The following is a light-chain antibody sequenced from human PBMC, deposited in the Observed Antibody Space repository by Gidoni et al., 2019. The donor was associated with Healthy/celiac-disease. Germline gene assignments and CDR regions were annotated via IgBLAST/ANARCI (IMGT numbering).Light chain of an antibody. V-gene: IGLV3-25*03. CDR1: ALPKQY. Sequence: SYELTQPPPVSLSPVQTARITCAGAALPKQYAYWYQQNPGQAPGLVIYKDSERPSGIPERFSGSSSGTTVTLTIIGVQAEDEADYYCQSADSSGTYGVVFGGGTKLTVL. CDR3: QSADSSGTYGVV. J-gene: IGLJ2*01. CDR2: KDS.